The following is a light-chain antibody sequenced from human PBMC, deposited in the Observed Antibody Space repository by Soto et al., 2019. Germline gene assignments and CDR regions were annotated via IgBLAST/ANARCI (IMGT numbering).Light chain of an antibody. CDR2: DAS. CDR1: QNIDTY. Sequence: DIVLTQSPATLSLSPGERATLSCRASQNIDTYLDWYQQKPGQSPRLLIFDASSRATGTPARFSGSGSGTDFTLTINSLEPEDFALYHCLPRSAWPLTFGPGTKVDIK. V-gene: IGKV3-11*01. CDR3: LPRSAWPLT. J-gene: IGKJ3*01.